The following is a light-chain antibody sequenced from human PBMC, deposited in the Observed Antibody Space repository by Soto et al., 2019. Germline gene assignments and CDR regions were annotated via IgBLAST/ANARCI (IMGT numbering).Light chain of an antibody. CDR3: QQYGSSLPIT. CDR1: QSLSSSY. J-gene: IGKJ5*01. V-gene: IGKV3-20*01. CDR2: DAS. Sequence: EIVLTQSPGTLSLSPGERATLSCRASQSLSSSYLAWYQQKPGQAPRLLIYDASSRVTGIPDRFSGSRSGTDFTLTISRLEPEDFAVYYCQQYGSSLPITFGQGTRLEIK.